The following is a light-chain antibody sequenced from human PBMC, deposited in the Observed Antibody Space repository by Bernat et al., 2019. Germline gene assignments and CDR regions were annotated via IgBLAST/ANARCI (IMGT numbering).Light chain of an antibody. Sequence: QSALTQPASVSGSPGQSITMSCTGTSSDIGGYNYVSWHQHHPAKAPKLIIYDVSIRPSGVSDRFSGSKPGKKASLTISGLQAEDEADYYCSSYTGSSTLYVFVIGTNVTVL. CDR2: DVS. V-gene: IGLV2-14*03. J-gene: IGLJ1*01. CDR3: SSYTGSSTLYV. CDR1: SSDIGGYNY.